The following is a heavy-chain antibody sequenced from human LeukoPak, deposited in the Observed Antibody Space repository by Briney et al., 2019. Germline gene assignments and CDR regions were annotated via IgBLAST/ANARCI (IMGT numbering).Heavy chain of an antibody. V-gene: IGHV3-30*02. CDR3: AGSLVPESAFDI. D-gene: IGHD2-15*01. CDR2: IRYDGSNK. J-gene: IGHJ3*02. Sequence: GGSLRLSCAASGFTFSSYAMHWVRQAPGKGLEWVAFIRYDGSNKYYADSVKGRFTISRDNSKNTLYLQMNSLRAEDTAVYYCAGSLVPESAFDIWGQGTMVTVSS. CDR1: GFTFSSYA.